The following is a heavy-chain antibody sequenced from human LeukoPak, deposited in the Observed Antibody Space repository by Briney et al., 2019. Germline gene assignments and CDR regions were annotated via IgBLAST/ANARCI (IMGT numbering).Heavy chain of an antibody. J-gene: IGHJ5*02. CDR1: GGSISSSSYF. V-gene: IGHV4-39*01. CDR3: ARRDFWSGRSGFDP. Sequence: SKTLSLTCTVSGGSISSSSYFWGWIRQPPGERLEWIESIYYTGPTYYNPSLESRVTMSVDTSKNQFSLKLSSVTATDTAAYYCARRDFWSGRSGFDPWGQGTLVTISS. D-gene: IGHD3-3*01. CDR2: IYYTGPT.